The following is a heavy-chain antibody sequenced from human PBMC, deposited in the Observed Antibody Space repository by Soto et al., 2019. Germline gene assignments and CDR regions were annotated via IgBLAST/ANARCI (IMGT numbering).Heavy chain of an antibody. V-gene: IGHV3-23*01. CDR3: ATRRGAGGHFDY. J-gene: IGHJ4*02. CDR1: GFTFSTYA. D-gene: IGHD2-15*01. Sequence: EVELLESGGGLVQPEGSLRLSCAASGFTFSTYAMGWVRQATGKGLEWVSVVSSGGGTHYADSVKGRFTVSRDNSKNTLSLQMNSLRADDTDVYYCATRRGAGGHFDYRGQGAMVTVST. CDR2: VSSGGGT.